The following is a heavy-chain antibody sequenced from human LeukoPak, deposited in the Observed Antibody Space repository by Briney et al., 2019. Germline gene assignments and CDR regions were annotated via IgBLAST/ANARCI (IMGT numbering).Heavy chain of an antibody. Sequence: SETLSLTCTVSGGSISSYYWSWIRQPPGKGLEWIGYIYYSGSTNYNPSLKSRVTISVDTSKNQFSLKLSSVTAADTAVYYCARGDYGDYFDYWGQGTLVTVSS. CDR3: ARGDYGDYFDY. D-gene: IGHD4-17*01. CDR1: GGSISSYY. J-gene: IGHJ4*02. CDR2: IYYSGST. V-gene: IGHV4-59*01.